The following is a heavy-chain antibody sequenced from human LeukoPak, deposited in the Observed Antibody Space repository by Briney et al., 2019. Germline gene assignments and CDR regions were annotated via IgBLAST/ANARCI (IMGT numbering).Heavy chain of an antibody. Sequence: GGSLRLSCAASGFTFTNYAMSWVRQTPGKGLEWVSATVGSGPDTYYADSVKGRFTISRDNSKNTLYLQMNSLRAEDTAVYYCARDRRVWFDPWGQGTLVTVSS. CDR3: ARDRRVWFDP. J-gene: IGHJ5*02. V-gene: IGHV3-23*01. CDR2: TVGSGPDT. CDR1: GFTFTNYA.